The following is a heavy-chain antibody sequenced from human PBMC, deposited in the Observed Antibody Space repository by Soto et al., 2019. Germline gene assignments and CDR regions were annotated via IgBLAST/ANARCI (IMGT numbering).Heavy chain of an antibody. J-gene: IGHJ5*02. CDR2: INHSGST. V-gene: IGHV4-34*01. Sequence: SETLSLTCAVYGGSFSGYYWSWIRQPPGKGLEWIGEINHSGSTNYNPSLKSRVTISVDTSENQFSLKLSSVTAADTAVYYCARGKRRTVTANSRWFDPWGQGTLVT. D-gene: IGHD4-17*01. CDR1: GGSFSGYY. CDR3: ARGKRRTVTANSRWFDP.